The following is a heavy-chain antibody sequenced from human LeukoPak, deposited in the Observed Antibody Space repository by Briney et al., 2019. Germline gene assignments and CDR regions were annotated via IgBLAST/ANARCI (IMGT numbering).Heavy chain of an antibody. J-gene: IGHJ4*02. V-gene: IGHV1-18*01. CDR2: ISAYDGNT. D-gene: IGHD3-22*01. CDR1: GYTFTSYG. CDR3: ARENDSSGYYYDFDY. Sequence: GASVKVSCKASGYTFTSYGISWVRQAPGQGLEWMGWISAYDGNTNYAQKLQGRVTMTTDTSTSTAYMELRSLRSDDTAVYYCARENDSSGYYYDFDYWGQGTLVTVSS.